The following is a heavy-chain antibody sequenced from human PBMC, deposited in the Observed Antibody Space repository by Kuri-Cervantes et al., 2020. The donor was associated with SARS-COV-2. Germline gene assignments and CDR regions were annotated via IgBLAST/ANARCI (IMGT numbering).Heavy chain of an antibody. V-gene: IGHV1-18*01. J-gene: IGHJ4*02. CDR1: GYTFTSYG. CDR2: ISAYNGNT. D-gene: IGHD3-16*02. CDR3: ARADYDYVWGSYRSPH. Sequence: ASVKVSCKASGYTFTSYGISWVRQAPGQGLEWMGWISAYNGNTNYAQKLQGRVTMTTDTSTSTAYMELRSLRSDDTAVYYCARADYDYVWGSYRSPHWGQGTLVTVSS.